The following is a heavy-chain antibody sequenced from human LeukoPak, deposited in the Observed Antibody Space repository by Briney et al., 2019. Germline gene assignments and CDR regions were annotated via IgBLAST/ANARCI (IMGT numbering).Heavy chain of an antibody. CDR1: GYSFTSYW. J-gene: IGHJ4*02. V-gene: IGHV5-51*01. CDR2: IYPGDSDT. D-gene: IGHD5-24*01. CDR3: ARSIEMATITFDY. Sequence: GESLKISCKGSGYSFTSYWIGWVRQMPGKGLEWMGIIYPGDSDTRYSPSFQGQVTIPADKSISTAYLQWSSLKASDTAMYYCARSIEMATITFDYWGQGTLVTVSS.